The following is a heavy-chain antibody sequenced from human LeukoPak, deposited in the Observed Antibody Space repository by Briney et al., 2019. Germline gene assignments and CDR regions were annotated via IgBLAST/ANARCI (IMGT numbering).Heavy chain of an antibody. D-gene: IGHD4-17*01. Sequence: PGGSLRLSCAASGFTFSSSGIHWVRQAPGKGLEWVAVIWYDGSKKYYADSVKGRFTISRDDSKNTLYLQMDSLRAEDTAVYYCARADYGRSSWGQGTLVTVSS. J-gene: IGHJ4*02. V-gene: IGHV3-33*01. CDR3: ARADYGRSS. CDR2: IWYDGSKK. CDR1: GFTFSSSG.